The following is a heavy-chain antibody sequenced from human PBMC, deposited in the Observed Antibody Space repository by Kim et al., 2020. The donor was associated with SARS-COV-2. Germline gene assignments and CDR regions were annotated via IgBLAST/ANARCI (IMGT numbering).Heavy chain of an antibody. V-gene: IGHV4-34*01. D-gene: IGHD2-21*02. J-gene: IGHJ4*02. CDR2: INHSGST. CDR1: GGSFSGYY. CDR3: ARGAMRGWRRFDY. Sequence: SETLSLTCAVYGGSFSGYYWSWIRQPPGKGLEWIGEINHSGSTNYNPSLKSRVTISVDTSKNQFSLKLSSVTAADTAVYYCARGAMRGWRRFDYWGQGTLVTVSS.